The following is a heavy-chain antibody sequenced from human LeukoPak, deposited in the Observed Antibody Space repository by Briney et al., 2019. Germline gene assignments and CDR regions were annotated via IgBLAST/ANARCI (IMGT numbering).Heavy chain of an antibody. CDR2: INTHTGNP. Sequence: ASVKVSCKGSGYTFTRYTMNWVRQAPGQGLEWMGWINTHTGNPTYAQGFTGRFVFSLDTSVSTAYLQISSLKAEDTAVYYCARDGGDSPGYPFDYWGQGTLVTVSS. D-gene: IGHD3-22*01. J-gene: IGHJ4*02. CDR3: ARDGGDSPGYPFDY. CDR1: GYTFTRYT. V-gene: IGHV7-4-1*02.